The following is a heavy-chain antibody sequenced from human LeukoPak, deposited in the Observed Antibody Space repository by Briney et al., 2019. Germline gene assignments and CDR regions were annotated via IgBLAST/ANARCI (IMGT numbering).Heavy chain of an antibody. CDR2: IIPIFGTA. CDR3: ASHNPTYYDFWSGYSIENYYYYYYMDV. D-gene: IGHD3-3*01. CDR1: GGTFSSYA. J-gene: IGHJ6*03. V-gene: IGHV1-69*13. Sequence: SVKVSCKASGGTFSSYAISWVRQAPGQGLEWMGRIIPIFGTANYAQKFQGRVTITADESTSTAYMELSSLRSEDTAVYYCASHNPTYYDFWSGYSIENYYYYYYMDVWGKGTTVTVSS.